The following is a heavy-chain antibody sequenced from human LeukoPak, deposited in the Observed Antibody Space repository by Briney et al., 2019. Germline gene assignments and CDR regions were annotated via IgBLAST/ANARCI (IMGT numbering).Heavy chain of an antibody. J-gene: IGHJ4*02. D-gene: IGHD2-15*01. CDR3: ARGYCSGGSCPTFFDY. CDR2: INPNSGGT. Sequence: ASVKVSCKASGYTFTGYYMHWVRQAPGQWLEWMGRINPNSGGTNYAQKFQGRVTMTRDTSISTAYMELSRLRSDDTAVYYCARGYCSGGSCPTFFDYWGQGTLVTVSS. V-gene: IGHV1-2*06. CDR1: GYTFTGYY.